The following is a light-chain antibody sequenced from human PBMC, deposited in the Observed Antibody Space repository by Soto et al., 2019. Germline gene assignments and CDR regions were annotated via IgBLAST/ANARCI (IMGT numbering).Light chain of an antibody. V-gene: IGLV2-8*01. CDR1: RNDIGAYEF. J-gene: IGLJ1*01. CDR3: SSYTTSSTRV. CDR2: EVV. Sequence: QSVLTQPPSASGSPGQSVTISCTGTRNDIGAYEFVSWYQHHPGKAPKLIIYEVVQRPSGVPDRFSGSKSGNTASLTVSGLQAADEADYYCSSYTTSSTRVFGPGTKVTVL.